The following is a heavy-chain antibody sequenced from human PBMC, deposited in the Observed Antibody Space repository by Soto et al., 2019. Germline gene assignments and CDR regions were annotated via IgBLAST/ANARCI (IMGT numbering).Heavy chain of an antibody. J-gene: IGHJ6*02. V-gene: IGHV4-31*03. CDR1: GGSISSGGYY. CDR3: ARDKGERFGELSWYYYYYGMDV. D-gene: IGHD3-10*01. Sequence: SETLSLTCTVSGGSISSGGYYWSWIRQHPGKGLEWIGYIYFSGSTYYIPSLKSRVTISVDTSKNQFSLKLSSVTAADTAVYYCARDKGERFGELSWYYYYYGMDVWGQGTTVTVSS. CDR2: IYFSGST.